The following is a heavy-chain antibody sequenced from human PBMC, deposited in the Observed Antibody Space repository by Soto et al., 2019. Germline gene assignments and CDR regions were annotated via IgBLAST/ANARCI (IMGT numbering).Heavy chain of an antibody. J-gene: IGHJ4*02. CDR2: INHSGST. CDR1: GGYFGGYC. CDR3: ARGQNCSGGSCYATDFDY. Sequence: LQTLCLPWGVEGGYFGGYCGSCILKPPGKGLEWIGEINHSGSTNYNPSLKSRVTISVDTSKNQFSLKLSSVTAADTAVYYCARGQNCSGGSCYATDFDYWGQGTLVTVSS. V-gene: IGHV4-34*01. D-gene: IGHD2-15*01.